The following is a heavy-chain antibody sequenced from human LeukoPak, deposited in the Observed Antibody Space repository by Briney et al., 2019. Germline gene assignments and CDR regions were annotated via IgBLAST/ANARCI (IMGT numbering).Heavy chain of an antibody. J-gene: IGHJ4*02. V-gene: IGHV3-23*01. CDR1: GFTFTSSA. Sequence: PGGSLRLSCVASGFTFTSSAMSWVRQAPGKGLEWVSAISGRSGTTYYADSVKGRFTISRDNSKNTLCLQMNSPRAGDTAVYYCAKVGTVYFPLDFWGQGTLVTVSS. CDR3: AKVGTVYFPLDF. D-gene: IGHD2/OR15-2a*01. CDR2: ISGRSGTT.